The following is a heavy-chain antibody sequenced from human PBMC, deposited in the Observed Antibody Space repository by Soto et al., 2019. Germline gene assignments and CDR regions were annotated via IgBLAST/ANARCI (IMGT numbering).Heavy chain of an antibody. Sequence: GASVKVSCKASGYTFTSYGITRVRQAPGQGLEWMGWISAYNGNTNYVQKLQGRVTMTTDTSTSTAYMELRSLRSDDTAVYYCARDRPLRGFYYYYGMDVWGQGTTVTVSS. D-gene: IGHD3-10*01. CDR3: ARDRPLRGFYYYYGMDV. CDR2: ISAYNGNT. J-gene: IGHJ6*02. V-gene: IGHV1-18*04. CDR1: GYTFTSYG.